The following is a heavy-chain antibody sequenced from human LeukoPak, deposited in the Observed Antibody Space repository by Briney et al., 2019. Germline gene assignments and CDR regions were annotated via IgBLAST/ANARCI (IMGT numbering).Heavy chain of an antibody. CDR3: ARVGRGDGYNWSPYYYYMDV. CDR2: INLNSGGT. J-gene: IGHJ6*03. Sequence: ASVTVSCKASGYTFTGYYMHWVRQAPGQGLEWMGWINLNSGGTNNAQKFQGRVTMTRDTSISTAYMELNRLRSDDTAVYYCARVGRGDGYNWSPYYYYMDVWGKGTTVTVSS. CDR1: GYTFTGYY. D-gene: IGHD5-24*01. V-gene: IGHV1-2*02.